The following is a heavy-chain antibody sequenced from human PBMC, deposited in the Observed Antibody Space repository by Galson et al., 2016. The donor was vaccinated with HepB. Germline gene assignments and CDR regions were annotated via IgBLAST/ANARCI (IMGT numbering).Heavy chain of an antibody. J-gene: IGHJ4*02. V-gene: IGHV3-23*01. CDR2: FSGYDGST. CDR1: GFSVYV. CDR3: ARGDIVPTITGVKAAEFDS. D-gene: IGHD5-12*01. Sequence: SLRLSCAASGFSVYVMSWVRQAPGKGLEWVATFSGYDGSTFYGDSVKGRFTISRDSSKTTLFLRMNSLRVEDTAVYYCARGDIVPTITGVKAAEFDSWGQGTLVTVSS.